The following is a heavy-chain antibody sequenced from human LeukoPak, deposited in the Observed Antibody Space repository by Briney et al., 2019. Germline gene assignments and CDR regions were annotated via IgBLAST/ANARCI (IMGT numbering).Heavy chain of an antibody. D-gene: IGHD3-9*01. Sequence: GASVKVSCKASGYTFTGYYMHSVRQAPGQGLEWMGWINPNSGGTNYAQKFQGRVTMTRDTSISTAYMELSRLRSDDTAVYYCARVGNYDILTGYNDYWGQGTLVTVSS. CDR2: INPNSGGT. V-gene: IGHV1-2*02. CDR1: GYTFTGYY. J-gene: IGHJ4*02. CDR3: ARVGNYDILTGYNDY.